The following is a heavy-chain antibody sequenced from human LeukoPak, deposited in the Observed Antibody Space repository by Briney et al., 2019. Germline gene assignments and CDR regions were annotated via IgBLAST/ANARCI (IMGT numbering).Heavy chain of an antibody. CDR2: ISYDGSNK. V-gene: IGHV3-30*18. Sequence: PGGSLRLSCAASGFTFSSYGMHWVRQAPGKGLEWVAVISYDGSNKYYADSVKGRFTISRDNSKNTLYLQMNSLRAEDTAVYYCAKDYVSYYDSSGYYYEADYWGQGTLVTVSS. CDR1: GFTFSSYG. CDR3: AKDYVSYYDSSGYYYEADY. D-gene: IGHD3-22*01. J-gene: IGHJ4*02.